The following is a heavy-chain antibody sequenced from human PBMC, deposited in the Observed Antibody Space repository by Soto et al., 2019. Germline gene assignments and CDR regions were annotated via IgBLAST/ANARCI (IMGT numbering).Heavy chain of an antibody. CDR3: ARCPGITMVRGVMGRYNWFDP. D-gene: IGHD3-10*01. CDR1: GYTFTSYG. V-gene: IGHV1-18*04. CDR2: ISAYNGNT. Sequence: ASVKVSCKASGYTFTSYGISWVRQAPGQGLEWMGWISAYNGNTNYAQKLQGRVTMTTDTSTSTAYMELRSLRSDDTAVYYCARCPGITMVRGVMGRYNWFDPWGQGTLVTVSS. J-gene: IGHJ5*02.